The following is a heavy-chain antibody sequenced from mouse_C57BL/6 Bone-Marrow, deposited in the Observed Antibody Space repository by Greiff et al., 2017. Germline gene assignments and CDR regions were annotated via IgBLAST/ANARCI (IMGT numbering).Heavy chain of an antibody. Sequence: EVKLVESGGDLVKPGGSLKLSCAASGFTFSSYGMSWVRQTPDQRLEWVATISSVGSYTYYPDSVKGRFTISRDNAKNTLYLQLSSLKSEDTAMYYCARQGITTVAAPYYFDYWGQGTTLTVSS. CDR3: ARQGITTVAAPYYFDY. CDR2: ISSVGSYT. J-gene: IGHJ2*01. V-gene: IGHV5-6*01. CDR1: GFTFSSYG. D-gene: IGHD1-1*01.